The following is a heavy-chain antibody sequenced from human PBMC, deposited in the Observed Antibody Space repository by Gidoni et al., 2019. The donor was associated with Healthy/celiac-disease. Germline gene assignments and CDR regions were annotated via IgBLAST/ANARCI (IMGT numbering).Heavy chain of an antibody. CDR3: ARDSSSQTHYDFWSGYYYNNWFDP. V-gene: IGHV3-21*01. Sequence: EVQLVESGGGLVKPGGSLRLSCAASGFTFSSYRMNWVRQAPGKGLEWVSSISSSSSYIYYADSVKGRFTISRDNAKNSLYLQMNSLRAEDTAVYYCARDSSSQTHYDFWSGYYYNNWFDPWGQGTLVTVSS. CDR2: ISSSSSYI. CDR1: GFTFSSYR. J-gene: IGHJ5*02. D-gene: IGHD3-3*01.